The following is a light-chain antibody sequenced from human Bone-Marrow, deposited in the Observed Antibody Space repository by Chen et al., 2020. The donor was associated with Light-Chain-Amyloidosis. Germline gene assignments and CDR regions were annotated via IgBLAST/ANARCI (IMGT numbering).Light chain of an antibody. CDR2: RDT. J-gene: IGLJ2*01. CDR1: DLPTKY. V-gene: IGLV3-25*03. Sequence: YELPHPPSVSASPGQTARITCSGDDLPTKYAYWYQQKPGQAPVLVIHRDTERHSGISERFSGSSSGTTATLTISGVQAEDEADYHCQSADSSGTYEVIFGGGTKLTVL. CDR3: QSADSSGTYEVI.